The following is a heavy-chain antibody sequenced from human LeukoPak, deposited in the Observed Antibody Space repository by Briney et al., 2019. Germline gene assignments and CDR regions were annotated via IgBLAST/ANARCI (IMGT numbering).Heavy chain of an antibody. CDR3: ARGGDSSSWQLPGYMDV. V-gene: IGHV7-4-1*02. CDR1: GYTFITYG. D-gene: IGHD6-13*01. Sequence: ASVKVSCKASGYTFITYGMNWVRQAPGQGLEWMGWINTNTGNPTYAQGFTGRFVFSLDTSVSTAYLQISSLKAEDTAVYYCARGGDSSSWQLPGYMDVWGRGTTVTVSS. J-gene: IGHJ6*03. CDR2: INTNTGNP.